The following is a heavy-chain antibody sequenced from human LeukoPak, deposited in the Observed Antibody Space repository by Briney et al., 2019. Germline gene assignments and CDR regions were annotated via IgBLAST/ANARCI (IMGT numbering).Heavy chain of an antibody. CDR1: GGSISSGGYY. J-gene: IGHJ5*02. CDR3: ARARGDCSSTSCYFSPRFDP. CDR2: IYYSGST. V-gene: IGHV4-39*01. Sequence: SETLSLTCTVSGGSISSGGYYWSWIRQPPGEGLEWIGSIYYSGSTYYNPSLKSRVTISVDTSKNQFSLKLSSVTAADTAVYYCARARGDCSSTSCYFSPRFDPWGQGTLVTVSS. D-gene: IGHD2-2*01.